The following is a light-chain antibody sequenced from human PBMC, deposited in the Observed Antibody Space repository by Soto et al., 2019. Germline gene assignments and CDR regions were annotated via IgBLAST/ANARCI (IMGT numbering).Light chain of an antibody. CDR1: SSDVGGYNY. Sequence: QSALTQPASVSGSPGQSITISCTGNSSDVGGYNYVSWYQHHPGKAPKVMIYDVSNRPSGVSNRFSGSKSGKTAFLTISGLQAEDEADYYCSSYAISSTLVFGGGTKLTVL. CDR3: SSYAISSTLV. J-gene: IGLJ2*01. CDR2: DVS. V-gene: IGLV2-14*03.